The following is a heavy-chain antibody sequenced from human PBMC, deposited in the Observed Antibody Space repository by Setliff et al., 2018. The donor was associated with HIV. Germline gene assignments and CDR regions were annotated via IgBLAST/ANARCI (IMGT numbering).Heavy chain of an antibody. D-gene: IGHD1-20*01. J-gene: IGHJ4*02. CDR3: TIGHYKSASG. CDR1: GFTFSSYG. Sequence: PGESLKISCGASGFTFSSYGMSWVRQAPGKGLEWVSTISATGISTYYADSVKGRFTISRDNSNNALYLQMNNLRGEDTAVYHCTIGHYKSASGWGKGTLVTVSS. CDR2: ISATGIST. V-gene: IGHV3-23*01.